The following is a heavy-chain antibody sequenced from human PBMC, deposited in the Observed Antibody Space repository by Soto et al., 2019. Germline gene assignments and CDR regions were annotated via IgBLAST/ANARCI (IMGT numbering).Heavy chain of an antibody. V-gene: IGHV1-46*01. CDR2: INPSGGVT. CDR1: GYTFTSNY. CDR3: ARDRRHSGGLLDN. Sequence: QVQLVQSGAEVKMPGASVKLSCKASGYTFTSNYIHWVRQAPGRGLEWMGIINPSGGVTSHNYARKFQGRVTMPGDTSTTKVYMGLGRLGSEDTAVYYCARDRRHSGGLLDNWGREPWSPSPQ. J-gene: IGHJ4*02. D-gene: IGHD2-15*01.